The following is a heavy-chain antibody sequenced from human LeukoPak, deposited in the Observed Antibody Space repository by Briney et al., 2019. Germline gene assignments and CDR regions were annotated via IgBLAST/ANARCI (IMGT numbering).Heavy chain of an antibody. D-gene: IGHD3-10*01. J-gene: IGHJ5*02. CDR1: GFTFSSYW. Sequence: GGSLRLSCAASGFTFSSYWMSRVRQAPGKGLEWVANIKQDGSEKYYVDPVKGRFTISRDNAKNSLYLQMNSLRAEDTAVYYCAREPMVRGVIISLHQNWFDPWGQGTLVTVSS. CDR3: AREPMVRGVIISLHQNWFDP. CDR2: IKQDGSEK. V-gene: IGHV3-7*03.